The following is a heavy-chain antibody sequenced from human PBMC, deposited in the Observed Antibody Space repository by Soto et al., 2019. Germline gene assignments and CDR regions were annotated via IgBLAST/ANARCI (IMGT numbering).Heavy chain of an antibody. CDR1: GGSISSGGYY. J-gene: IGHJ6*03. CDR3: ARDNFAESATENYMDV. D-gene: IGHD2-15*01. V-gene: IGHV4-31*03. CDR2: IYYSGST. Sequence: QVQLQESGPGLVKPSQTLSLTCTVSGGSISSGGYYWSWIRQHPGKGLEWIGYIYYSGSTYYNPSLKSRVTISVDTSKNQFSLKLSSVTAADTAVYYCARDNFAESATENYMDVWGKGTTVTVSS.